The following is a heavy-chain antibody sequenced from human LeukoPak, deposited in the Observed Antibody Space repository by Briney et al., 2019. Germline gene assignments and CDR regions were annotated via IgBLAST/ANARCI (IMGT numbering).Heavy chain of an antibody. V-gene: IGHV3-53*04. CDR3: ARGPGGLYYYYGMDV. CDR2: IYSGGST. CDR1: GFTVSSNY. J-gene: IGHJ6*02. D-gene: IGHD1-14*01. Sequence: GGSLRLSCAASGFTVSSNYMSWVRQAPGKGLEWVSVIYSGGSTYYADSVKGRFTISRHNSKNTLYLQMNSLRAEDTAVYYCARGPGGLYYYYGMDVWGQGTTVTVS.